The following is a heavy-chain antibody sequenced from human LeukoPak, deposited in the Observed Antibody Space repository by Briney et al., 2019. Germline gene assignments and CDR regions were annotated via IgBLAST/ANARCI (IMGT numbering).Heavy chain of an antibody. CDR3: ARSLYGVNTWFDY. CDR2: IYPGDSDT. J-gene: IGHJ4*02. V-gene: IGHV5-51*01. D-gene: IGHD4/OR15-4a*01. Sequence: ASVKVSCKASGYTFTSYWIGWVRQMPGKGLEWMGIIYPGDSDTRYSPSFQGQVTISADKSISTAYLQWNSLKASDTAMYYCARSLYGVNTWFDYWGQGTLVTVSS. CDR1: GYTFTSYW.